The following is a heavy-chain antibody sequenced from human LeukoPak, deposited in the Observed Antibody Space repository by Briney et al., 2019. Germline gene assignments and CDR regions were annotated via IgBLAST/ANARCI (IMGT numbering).Heavy chain of an antibody. CDR3: ARVGGMLTINNEAFDI. V-gene: IGHV4-59*01. CDR2: IYSSGST. D-gene: IGHD5-24*01. CDR1: GGSISSYD. Sequence: PSETLSLTCTVSGGSISSYDWSWIRQPPGKGLEWIGYIYSSGSTNYNPSLKSRVTISVDTSKNQFSLKLTSVTAADTAIYYCARVGGMLTINNEAFDIWGQGTVVTVS. J-gene: IGHJ3*02.